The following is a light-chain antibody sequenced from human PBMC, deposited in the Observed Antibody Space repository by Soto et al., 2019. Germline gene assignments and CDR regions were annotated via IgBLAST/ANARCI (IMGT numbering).Light chain of an antibody. CDR3: QQYNNWPPYT. V-gene: IGKV3D-15*01. J-gene: IGKJ2*01. CDR2: GAS. Sequence: EIVMTQSPATLSVSPGERATLSCRASQSVSSNLAWYQQKPGQAPMLLIYGASTRATGIPARFSGSGSGTEFTLTISSLQSEDFAVYYCQQYNNWPPYTFGQGTKVEIK. CDR1: QSVSSN.